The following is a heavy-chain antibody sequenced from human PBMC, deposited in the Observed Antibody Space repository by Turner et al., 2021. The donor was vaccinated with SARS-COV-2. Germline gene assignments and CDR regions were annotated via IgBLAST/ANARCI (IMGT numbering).Heavy chain of an antibody. CDR1: GFTFNNHW. D-gene: IGHD6-19*01. Sequence: EVQLAESGGGLVQPGGSLRLSWPASGFTFNNHWMNWVRQATGKGLEWVAIIKQDGSETLYVDSVKGRFTISRDNAKNSLYLQMNSLRAEDTAIYYCARGSGWVADYWGQGTLVAVSS. CDR2: IKQDGSET. CDR3: ARGSGWVADY. J-gene: IGHJ4*02. V-gene: IGHV3-7*01.